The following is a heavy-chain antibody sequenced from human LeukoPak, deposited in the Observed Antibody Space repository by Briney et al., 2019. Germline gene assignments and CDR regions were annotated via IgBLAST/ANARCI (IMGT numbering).Heavy chain of an antibody. CDR2: IYYSGST. CDR1: GGSISSSSYY. CDR3: ARDLEGGYYRGGFDY. Sequence: SETLSLTCTVSGGSISSSSYYWGWIRQPPGKGLEWIGSIYYSGSTYYNPSLKSRVTISVDTSKNQFSLKLSSVTAADTAVYYCARDLEGGYYRGGFDYWGQGTLVTVSS. J-gene: IGHJ4*02. V-gene: IGHV4-39*07. D-gene: IGHD3-22*01.